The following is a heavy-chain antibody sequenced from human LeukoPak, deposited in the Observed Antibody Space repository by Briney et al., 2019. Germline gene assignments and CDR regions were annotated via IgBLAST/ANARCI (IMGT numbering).Heavy chain of an antibody. J-gene: IGHJ6*02. CDR1: GYTLTELS. CDR2: FDLEDGET. CDR3: ATGARGSTTYYYYGMDV. D-gene: IGHD1-26*01. V-gene: IGHV1-24*01. Sequence: ASVTASCKVSGYTLTELSMHWVRQAPGKGGEWMGGFDLEDGETSYAQKFQGRVTMTEDTSTDTAYMELSSLRSEDTAVYYCATGARGSTTYYYYGMDVWRQENTDTVSS.